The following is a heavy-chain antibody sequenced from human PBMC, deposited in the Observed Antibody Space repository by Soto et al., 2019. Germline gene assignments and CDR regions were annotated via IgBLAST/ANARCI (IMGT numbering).Heavy chain of an antibody. CDR3: ARSVFP. CDR2: ISHSGST. J-gene: IGHJ5*02. V-gene: IGHV4-30-2*01. Sequence: SETLSLTCAVSGGSISSGGHSWSWIRQPPGKGLEWIGYISHSGSTYYNPSLKSRVTISVDRSKNQFSLKLSSVTAADTAVYYCARSVFPWGQGTLVTVSS. CDR1: GGSISSGGHS.